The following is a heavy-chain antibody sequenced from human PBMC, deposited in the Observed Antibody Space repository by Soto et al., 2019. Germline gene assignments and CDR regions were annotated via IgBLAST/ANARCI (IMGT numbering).Heavy chain of an antibody. V-gene: IGHV4-39*01. CDR3: ASMITFGGVIREDY. CDR2: IYYSGST. J-gene: IGHJ4*02. CDR1: GGSISSSSYY. Sequence: SETLSLTCTVSGGSISSSSYYWGWIRQPPGKGLEWIGSIYYSGSTYYNPSLKSRVTISVDTSKNQFSLKLSSVTAADTAVYYCASMITFGGVIREDYWGQGTLVTVSS. D-gene: IGHD3-16*02.